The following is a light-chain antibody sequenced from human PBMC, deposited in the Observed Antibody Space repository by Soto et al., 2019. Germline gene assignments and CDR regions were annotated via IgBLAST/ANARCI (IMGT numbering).Light chain of an antibody. Sequence: EIVLTQSPATLSLSPGERATLSCRASQSVRSYLAWYQQKPGQAPRLLIFDASNRAAGIPARFSGSGSGTDFTLTISSLEPEDFAVYYCQQRFIWPPITLGQGTRLEIK. V-gene: IGKV3-11*01. CDR2: DAS. J-gene: IGKJ5*01. CDR1: QSVRSY. CDR3: QQRFIWPPIT.